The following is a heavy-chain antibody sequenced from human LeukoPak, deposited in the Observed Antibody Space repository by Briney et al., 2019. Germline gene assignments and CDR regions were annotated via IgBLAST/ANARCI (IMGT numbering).Heavy chain of an antibody. V-gene: IGHV4-59*01. CDR3: ARFGVYYDMDV. J-gene: IGHJ6*02. D-gene: IGHD3-16*01. Sequence: SETLSLTRTVSGGSISGNYWTWTRQPPGKGLEWLGQIHYSGKADYNPSLRSRITISVDTSKNQMFLKLTSVTAADTAFYYCARFGVYYDMDVWGQGTTVTVSS. CDR2: IHYSGKA. CDR1: GGSISGNY.